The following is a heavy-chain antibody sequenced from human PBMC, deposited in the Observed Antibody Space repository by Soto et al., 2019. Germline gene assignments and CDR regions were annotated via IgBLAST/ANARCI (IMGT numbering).Heavy chain of an antibody. CDR3: ARVEVAAAGLTPYYYYYYGMDV. Sequence: PSETLSLTCTVSGGSISSGDYYWSWIRQPPGKGLEWIGYIYYSGSTYYNPSLKSRVTISVDTSKNQFSLKLSSVTAADTAVYYCARVEVAAAGLTPYYYYYYGMDVWGQGTTVTVSS. V-gene: IGHV4-30-4*01. J-gene: IGHJ6*02. CDR1: GGSISSGDYY. CDR2: IYYSGST. D-gene: IGHD6-13*01.